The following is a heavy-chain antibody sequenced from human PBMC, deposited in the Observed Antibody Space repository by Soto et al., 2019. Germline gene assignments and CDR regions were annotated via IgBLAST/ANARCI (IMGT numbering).Heavy chain of an antibody. CDR2: IYYSGST. D-gene: IGHD2-2*02. CDR3: ARQVPAAIRLGWFDP. Sequence: SETLSLTCTVSGGSISRSSYYWGWIRQPPGKGLEWIGSIYYSGSTYYRPSLKSRVTISVGTSKNQFSLKLSSVTAADTAVYYCARQVPAAIRLGWFDPWGQGTLVTV. V-gene: IGHV4-39*01. J-gene: IGHJ5*02. CDR1: GGSISRSSYY.